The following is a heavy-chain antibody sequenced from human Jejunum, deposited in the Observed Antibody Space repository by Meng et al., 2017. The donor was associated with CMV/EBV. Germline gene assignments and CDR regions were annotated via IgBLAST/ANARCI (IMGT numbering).Heavy chain of an antibody. CDR1: GFTVTSNF. CDR2: IYGGGGT. D-gene: IGHD6-6*01. V-gene: IGHV3-66*01. Sequence: EVQLVDSGGDLVQPGGSLRLSCAVSGFTVTSNFMSWVRQAPGKGLEWVSVIYGGGGTDYADSVKGRFTISRDNSKNTLYLQMNSLRVEDTAVYYCASPPPIGAALDYWGQGPLVTVSS. J-gene: IGHJ4*02. CDR3: ASPPPIGAALDY.